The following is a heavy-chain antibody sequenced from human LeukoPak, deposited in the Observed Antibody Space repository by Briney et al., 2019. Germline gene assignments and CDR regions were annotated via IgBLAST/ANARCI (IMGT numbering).Heavy chain of an antibody. D-gene: IGHD3-10*01. Sequence: SETLSLTCTVSVDSLHRYYWSWLRHPPGKGLECIGYIYYSGSTNYNPSLKSRVTISVDTSKNQFPLKLSSVTAAATAEYYCARHETSWFGEPPFDYWGQGTLVTVSS. CDR3: ARHETSWFGEPPFDY. J-gene: IGHJ4*02. CDR2: IYYSGST. CDR1: VDSLHRYY. V-gene: IGHV4-59*01.